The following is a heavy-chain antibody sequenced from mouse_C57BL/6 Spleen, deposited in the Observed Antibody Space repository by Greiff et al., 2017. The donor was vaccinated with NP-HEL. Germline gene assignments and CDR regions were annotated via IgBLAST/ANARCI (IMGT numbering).Heavy chain of an antibody. V-gene: IGHV5-17*01. D-gene: IGHD2-14*01. J-gene: IGHJ2*01. CDR1: GFTFSDYG. CDR2: ISSGSSTI. CDR3: ARQKRYAHYFDY. Sequence: EVKLVESGGGLVKPGGSLKLSCAASGFTFSDYGMHWVRQAPEKGLAWVAYISSGSSTIYYADTVKGRFTISRDNAKNTLFLQMTSLRSEDTAMYYCARQKRYAHYFDYWGQGTTLTVSS.